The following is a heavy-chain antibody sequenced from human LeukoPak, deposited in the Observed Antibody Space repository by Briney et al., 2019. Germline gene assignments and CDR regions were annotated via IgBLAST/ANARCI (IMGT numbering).Heavy chain of an antibody. V-gene: IGHV3-23*01. J-gene: IGHJ5*01. D-gene: IGHD2-8*01. CDR2: ISGSGGST. CDR1: GFTFSTYT. CDR3: AKPLDCTNGVCYTGGFDS. Sequence: GGSLRLSCATSGFTFSTYTMSWVRQAPGKGLEWVSAISGSGGSTYYAGSVKGRFTISRDNSKNTLYLQMNGLRAEDTAVYYCAKPLDCTNGVCYTGGFDSWGQGTLVTVSS.